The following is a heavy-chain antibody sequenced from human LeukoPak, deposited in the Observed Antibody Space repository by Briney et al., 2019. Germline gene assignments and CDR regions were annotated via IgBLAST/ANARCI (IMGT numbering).Heavy chain of an antibody. D-gene: IGHD2-2*01. CDR1: GYTFTSYG. V-gene: IGHV1-69*13. CDR2: IIPIFGTA. Sequence: GASVKVSCKASGYTFTSYGISWVRQAPGQGLEWMGGIIPIFGTANYAQKFQGRVTITADESTSTAYMELSSLRSEDTAVYYCARVLLGYCSSTSCSKEENLDYWGQGTLVTVSS. J-gene: IGHJ4*02. CDR3: ARVLLGYCSSTSCSKEENLDY.